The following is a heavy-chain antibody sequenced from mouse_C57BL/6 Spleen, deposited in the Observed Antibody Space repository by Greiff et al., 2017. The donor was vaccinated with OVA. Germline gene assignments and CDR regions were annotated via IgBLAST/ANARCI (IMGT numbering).Heavy chain of an antibody. Sequence: EVMLVESGPGLAKPSQTLSLTCSVTGYSITSDYWNWIRKFPGNKLEYMGYISYSGSTYYNPSLKSRISITRDTSKNQYYLQLNSVTTEDTATYYCARVLLGDYYAMDYWGQGTSVTVSS. D-gene: IGHD2-10*01. CDR2: ISYSGST. CDR3: ARVLLGDYYAMDY. CDR1: GYSITSDY. J-gene: IGHJ4*01. V-gene: IGHV3-8*01.